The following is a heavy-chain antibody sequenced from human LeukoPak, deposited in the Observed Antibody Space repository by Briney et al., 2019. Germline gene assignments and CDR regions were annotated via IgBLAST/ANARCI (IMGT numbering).Heavy chain of an antibody. Sequence: GGSLRLSCAASGFSFSSYGMNWVRQAPGKGLEWISYIISGTSVTRTIYYADSVKGRFTISRDNAKNTLYLQMDSLRAEDTAVYYCARDHQDVLIDAFDLWGQGTMVTVSS. D-gene: IGHD3-9*01. CDR1: GFSFSSYG. CDR2: IISGTSVTRTI. V-gene: IGHV3-48*04. J-gene: IGHJ3*01. CDR3: ARDHQDVLIDAFDL.